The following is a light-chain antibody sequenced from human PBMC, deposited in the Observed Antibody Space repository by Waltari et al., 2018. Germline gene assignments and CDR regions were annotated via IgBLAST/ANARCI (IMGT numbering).Light chain of an antibody. V-gene: IGLV2-11*01. CDR1: SGAVGGYNY. CDR3: CSYAGRYSYV. Sequence: QSALTQPRSVSGSPGQSVTISCTGASGAVGGYNYVSWYQQPPGKAPKLMIYDVSKRPSGVPDRFFGSKSGDTASLTISGLRAEDEADYYCCSYAGRYSYVFGTGTKVTVL. J-gene: IGLJ1*01. CDR2: DVS.